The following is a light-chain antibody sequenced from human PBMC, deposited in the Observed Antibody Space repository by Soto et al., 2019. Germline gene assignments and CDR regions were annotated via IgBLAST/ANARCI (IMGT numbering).Light chain of an antibody. CDR3: CSYAGSSPP. CDR2: EGS. Sequence: QSALTQPASVSGSPGQSITISCTGTSSDVGSYNLVSWYQQHPGKAPKLMIYEGSKRPSGVSNRFSGSKSGNTASLTISGLQPEDEADYYCCSYAGSSPPFGGGTKLTVL. J-gene: IGLJ3*02. CDR1: SSDVGSYNL. V-gene: IGLV2-23*01.